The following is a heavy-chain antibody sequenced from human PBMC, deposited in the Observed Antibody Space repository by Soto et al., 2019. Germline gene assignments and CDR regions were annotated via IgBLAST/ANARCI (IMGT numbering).Heavy chain of an antibody. CDR1: GGSISSYY. V-gene: IGHV4-59*01. D-gene: IGHD5-18*01. J-gene: IGHJ6*02. CDR3: ARDAGEYSYEEWGYYYGMDV. Sequence: SETLSLTCTVSGGSISSYYWSWIRQPPGKGLEWIGYIYYSGSTNYNPSLKSRVTISVDTSKNQFSLKLSSVTAADTAVYYCARDAGEYSYEEWGYYYGMDVWGQGTTVTVSS. CDR2: IYYSGST.